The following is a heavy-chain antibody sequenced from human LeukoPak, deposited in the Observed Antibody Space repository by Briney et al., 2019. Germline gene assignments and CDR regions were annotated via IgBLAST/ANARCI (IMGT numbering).Heavy chain of an antibody. CDR3: ARLYDILTSNSFDP. J-gene: IGHJ5*02. CDR1: GYSFSNYW. D-gene: IGHD3-9*01. V-gene: IGHV5-51*01. CDR2: IYPGDSDT. Sequence: GESLKISCKGSGYSFSNYWIGWVRQMPGKGLEWMGIIYPGDSDTRYSPSFQGQVTISADKSISTAYVQWSILKASDTAMYYCARLYDILTSNSFDPWGQGTLVTVSS.